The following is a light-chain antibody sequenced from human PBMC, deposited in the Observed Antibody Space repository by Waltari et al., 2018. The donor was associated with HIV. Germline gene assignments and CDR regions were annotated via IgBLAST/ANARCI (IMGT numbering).Light chain of an antibody. CDR1: QSIGSW. J-gene: IGKJ1*01. V-gene: IGKV1-5*03. Sequence: DIQMTQSPSTLSASAGDRATITCRASQSIGSWLAWYQQKPGKAPTLLISEASTLQTGVPSRFSGSGSGTEFTLTISSLHPDDFATYYCQEYNTYSETFGQGTKVEIK. CDR2: EAS. CDR3: QEYNTYSET.